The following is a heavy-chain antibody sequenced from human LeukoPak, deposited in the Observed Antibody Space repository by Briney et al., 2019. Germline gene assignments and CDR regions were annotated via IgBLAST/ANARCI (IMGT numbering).Heavy chain of an antibody. CDR2: ISSSGSTI. CDR1: GFTFSSYE. V-gene: IGHV3-48*03. J-gene: IGHJ4*02. D-gene: IGHD2/OR15-2a*01. CDR3: TKDFLIDPL. Sequence: GGSLRLSCAASGFTFSSYEMNWVRQAPGKGLEWVSYISSSGSTIYYADSVKGRFTISRDNTKNSLFLQMDSLRAEDTAVYYCTKDFLIDPLWGQGTLVTVSS.